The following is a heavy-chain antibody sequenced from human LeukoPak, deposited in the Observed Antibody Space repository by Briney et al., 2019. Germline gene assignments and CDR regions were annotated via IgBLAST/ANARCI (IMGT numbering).Heavy chain of an antibody. CDR2: ISYDGSNK. J-gene: IGHJ3*02. D-gene: IGHD6-19*01. CDR1: GFTFSSYA. V-gene: IGHV3-30-3*01. Sequence: GGSLRLSCAASGFTFSSYAMHWVRQAPGKGLEWVAVISYDGSNKYYADSVKGRFTISRDNSKNTLYLQMNSLRAEDTAVYYCARDLKQWLPPPGAFDIWGQGTMVTVSS. CDR3: ARDLKQWLPPPGAFDI.